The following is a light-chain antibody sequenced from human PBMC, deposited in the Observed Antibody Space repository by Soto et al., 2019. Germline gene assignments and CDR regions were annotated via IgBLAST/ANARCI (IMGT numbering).Light chain of an antibody. CDR3: QHYRRHSFT. V-gene: IGKV1-5*01. Sequence: DIQMTQSPSTLSASVGDRVTITCRASQSISSGLAWYQQKPGKAPNLLIYDASSLESGVPSRFSGSGSGTEFTLTISSLQPDDFASYYCQHYRRHSFTFGPGTKVDIK. CDR1: QSISSG. J-gene: IGKJ3*01. CDR2: DAS.